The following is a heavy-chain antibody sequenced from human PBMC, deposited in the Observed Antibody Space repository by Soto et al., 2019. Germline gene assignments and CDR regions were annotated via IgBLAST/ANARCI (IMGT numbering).Heavy chain of an antibody. J-gene: IGHJ4*02. CDR2: IYYSGST. D-gene: IGHD2-2*01. Sequence: SETLSLTCTVSGGSISSYYWSWIRQPPGKGLEWIGYIYYSGSTNYNPSLKSRVTISVDTSKNQFSLKLSSVTAADTAVYYCARERHQGAIDSWGQGTLVTVYS. CDR1: GGSISSYY. V-gene: IGHV4-59*01. CDR3: ARERHQGAIDS.